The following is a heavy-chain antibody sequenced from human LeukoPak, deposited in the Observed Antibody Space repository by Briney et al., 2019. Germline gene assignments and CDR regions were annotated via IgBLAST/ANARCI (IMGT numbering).Heavy chain of an antibody. CDR3: ARDDSSGYIDY. Sequence: SQTLSLTCTVSGDSVSSGDYYWSWIRQHPGKGLEWIGYIYYSGSTNYNPSLKSRVTISVDTSKNQFSLKLSSVTAADTAVYYCARDDSSGYIDYWGQGTLVTVSS. D-gene: IGHD3-22*01. J-gene: IGHJ4*02. V-gene: IGHV4-61*08. CDR2: IYYSGST. CDR1: GDSVSSGDYY.